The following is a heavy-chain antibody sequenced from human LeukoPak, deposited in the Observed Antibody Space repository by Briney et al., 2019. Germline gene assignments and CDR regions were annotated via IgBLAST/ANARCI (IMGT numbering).Heavy chain of an antibody. CDR3: ARVYSSLWAPSFDY. V-gene: IGHV3-7*05. Sequence: GGSLRLSCAASGFTFSNYWMNWVRQAQGKGLEWVANIKQDGSETYYVGSVKGRFTISRDNAKNSLFLQMNSLRAEDTAVYYCARVYSSLWAPSFDYWGQGALVTVSS. CDR2: IKQDGSET. J-gene: IGHJ4*02. CDR1: GFTFSNYW. D-gene: IGHD3-22*01.